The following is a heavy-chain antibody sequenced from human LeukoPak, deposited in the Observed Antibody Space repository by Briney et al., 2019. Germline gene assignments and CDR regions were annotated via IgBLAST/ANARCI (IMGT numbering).Heavy chain of an antibody. CDR2: IYYSGST. D-gene: IGHD5-18*01. J-gene: IGHJ4*02. Sequence: WVRQPPGKGLEWIGSIYYSGSTYYNPSLKSRVTISVDTSKNQFSLKLSSVTAADTAVYYCARGIQLWYYFDYWGQGTLVTVSS. V-gene: IGHV4-39*01. CDR3: ARGIQLWYYFDY.